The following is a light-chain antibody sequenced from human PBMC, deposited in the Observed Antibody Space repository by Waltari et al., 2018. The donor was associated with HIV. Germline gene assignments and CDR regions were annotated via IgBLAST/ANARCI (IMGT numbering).Light chain of an antibody. CDR1: ASPIGSNP. CDR3: ATWDDSGDGPMV. Sequence: QSVLTQPPSTSGTPGQTVTISYSAGASPIGSNPVQWYQVFPGTAPKLLIYSSNQVSTGVPDRFSASKSGTSASLTISVLQSEDEAHYYCATWDDSGDGPMVFGRGTKLTVL. V-gene: IGLV1-44*01. CDR2: SSN. J-gene: IGLJ2*01.